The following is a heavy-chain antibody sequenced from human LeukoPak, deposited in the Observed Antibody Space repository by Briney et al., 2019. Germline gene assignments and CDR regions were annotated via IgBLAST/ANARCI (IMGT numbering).Heavy chain of an antibody. CDR2: ISGSGDST. D-gene: IGHD2-21*02. Sequence: GGSLRLSCASSGLTFSSYSMNWVRQTPGKGLEWVSSISGSGDSTFYADSVKGRFSISRDNSKNTLYLQVNGLRTEDTAVYYCAKDRLLNCRGDCYIFDYWGQGTVVTVSS. CDR1: GLTFSSYS. CDR3: AKDRLLNCRGDCYIFDY. J-gene: IGHJ4*02. V-gene: IGHV3-23*01.